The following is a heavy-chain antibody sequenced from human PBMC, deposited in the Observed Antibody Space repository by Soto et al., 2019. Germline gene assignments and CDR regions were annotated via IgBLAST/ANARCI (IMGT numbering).Heavy chain of an antibody. D-gene: IGHD3-22*01. Sequence: QVQLVESGGGVVQPGRSLRVSCAASGFIFSNYAMHWVRQAPGKGLEWVAVVSYDGSNQFYAESVKGRFTISRDSSKTTLYLQMNNLREEHTAVYYCARDRVYYYDNSGYYNFEYWGQGTLVIVSS. J-gene: IGHJ4*02. CDR1: GFIFSNYA. CDR3: ARDRVYYYDNSGYYNFEY. V-gene: IGHV3-30-3*01. CDR2: VSYDGSNQ.